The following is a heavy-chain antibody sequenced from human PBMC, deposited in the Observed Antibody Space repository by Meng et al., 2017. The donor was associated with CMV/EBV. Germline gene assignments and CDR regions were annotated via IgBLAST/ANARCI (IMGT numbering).Heavy chain of an antibody. CDR3: AREAPIDAFDI. V-gene: IGHV3-48*03. J-gene: IGHJ3*02. CDR1: GFTLSSYE. Sequence: GGSLRLSCAASGFTLSSYEMNWVRQAPGKGLEWVSYISSSGSTIYYADSVKGRFTISRDNAKNSLYLQMNSLRAEDTAVYYCAREAPIDAFDIWGQGTMVTVSS. CDR2: ISSSGSTI.